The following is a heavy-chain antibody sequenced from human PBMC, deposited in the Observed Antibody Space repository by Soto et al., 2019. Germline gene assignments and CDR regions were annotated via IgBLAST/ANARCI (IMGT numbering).Heavy chain of an antibody. CDR3: ARRGGGRSSSYYYYYYGMDV. V-gene: IGHV5-10-1*01. D-gene: IGHD6-6*01. Sequence: PGESLKISCKGSGYSFTSYWISWVRQMPGKGLEWMGRIDPSDSYTNYSPSFQGHVTISADKSISTAYLQWSSLKASDTAMYYCARRGGGRSSSYYYYYYGMDVWGQGTTVTVSS. J-gene: IGHJ6*02. CDR1: GYSFTSYW. CDR2: IDPSDSYT.